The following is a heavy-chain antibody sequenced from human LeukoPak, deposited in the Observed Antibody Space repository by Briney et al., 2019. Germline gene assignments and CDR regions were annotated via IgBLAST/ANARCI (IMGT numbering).Heavy chain of an antibody. Sequence: HGASVKVSCKASGYTFTGYYMHWVRQAPGQGLEWMGWINPNSGGTNYAQKFQGRVTMTRDTSISTAYMELRSLRSDDAAVYYCALTVHSGGYYGDYWGQGTLVTVSS. CDR2: INPNSGGT. D-gene: IGHD3-22*01. V-gene: IGHV1-2*02. CDR3: ALTVHSGGYYGDY. CDR1: GYTFTGYY. J-gene: IGHJ4*02.